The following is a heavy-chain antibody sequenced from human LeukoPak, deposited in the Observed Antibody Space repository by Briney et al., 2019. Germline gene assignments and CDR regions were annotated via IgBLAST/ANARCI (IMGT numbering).Heavy chain of an antibody. V-gene: IGHV3-23*01. CDR3: AKAYDYGGKGPSPFDY. Sequence: GGSLRLSCAASGFTFSSSTMGWVRQAPGQGLQWVSAVIGSGTMTYYADSVRGRFTISRDNSKNTLSLQMNSLRAEDTAVYYCAKAYDYGGKGPSPFDYWGQGTLVTISS. CDR1: GFTFSSST. J-gene: IGHJ4*02. CDR2: VIGSGTMT. D-gene: IGHD4-23*01.